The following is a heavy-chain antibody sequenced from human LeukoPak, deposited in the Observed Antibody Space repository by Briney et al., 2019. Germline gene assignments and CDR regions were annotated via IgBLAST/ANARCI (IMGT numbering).Heavy chain of an antibody. J-gene: IGHJ5*02. V-gene: IGHV4-31*03. CDR1: GGSISSGGYY. D-gene: IGHD5-12*01. Sequence: SETLSLTCTVSGGSISSGGYYWSWIRQHPGKGLEWIGYIYHRGNTHNNPALKSRITISVDTSKNQFSLRLTSVTAADTAVYYCARAWRLVSGYDRSGINWFNPWGQGTLVTVSS. CDR3: ARAWRLVSGYDRSGINWFNP. CDR2: IYHRGNT.